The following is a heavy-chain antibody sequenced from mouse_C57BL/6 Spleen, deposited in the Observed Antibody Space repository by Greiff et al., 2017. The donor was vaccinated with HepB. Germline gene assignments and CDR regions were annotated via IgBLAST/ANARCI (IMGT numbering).Heavy chain of an antibody. D-gene: IGHD3-3*01. Sequence: QVHVKQPGAELVMPGASVKLSCKASCYTFTSYWMHWVKQRPGQGLEWIGEIDPSDSYTNYNQKFKGKSTLTVDKSSSTAYMQLSSLTSEDSAVYYCARAELRYFDVWGTGTTVTVSS. CDR2: IDPSDSYT. J-gene: IGHJ1*03. CDR1: CYTFTSYW. V-gene: IGHV1-69*01. CDR3: ARAELRYFDV.